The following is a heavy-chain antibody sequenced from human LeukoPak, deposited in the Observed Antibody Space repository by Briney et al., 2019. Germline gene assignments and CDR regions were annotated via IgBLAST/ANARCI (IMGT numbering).Heavy chain of an antibody. Sequence: SETLSLTCTVSGGSISSYYWSWIRQPPGKGLEWIGYIYYSGSTNYNPSLKSRVTISVDTSKNQFSLKLSSVTAADTAVYYCARESHFQAARGFSDYDSDYWGQGTLVTVSS. CDR1: GGSISSYY. CDR2: IYYSGST. D-gene: IGHD5-12*01. J-gene: IGHJ4*02. CDR3: ARESHFQAARGFSDYDSDY. V-gene: IGHV4-59*08.